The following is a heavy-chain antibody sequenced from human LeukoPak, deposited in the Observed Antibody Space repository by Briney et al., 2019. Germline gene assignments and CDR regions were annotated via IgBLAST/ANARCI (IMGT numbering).Heavy chain of an antibody. V-gene: IGHV3-21*01. D-gene: IGHD4-17*01. J-gene: IGHJ5*02. CDR3: AREADYGRTFAFDP. CDR1: GFTFNSYS. Sequence: PGGSLRLSCAASGFTFNSYSMNWVRQAPGKGLEWVSSISSSSSYIYYADSVKGRFTISRDNAKNSLYLQMNSLRAEDTAVYYCAREADYGRTFAFDPWGQGTLVTVSS. CDR2: ISSSSSYI.